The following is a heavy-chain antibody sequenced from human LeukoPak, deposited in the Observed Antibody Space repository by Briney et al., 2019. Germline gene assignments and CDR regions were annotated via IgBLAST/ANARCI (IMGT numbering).Heavy chain of an antibody. CDR2: ISYDGSNK. CDR1: GFTFSSYA. D-gene: IGHD3-10*01. J-gene: IGHJ4*02. V-gene: IGHV3-30-3*01. CDR3: AKVTGYYYGSGDFDY. Sequence: PGRSLRLSCAASGFTFSSYAMHWVRQAPGKGLEWVAVISYDGSNKYYADSVKGRFTISRDNSKNTLYLQMNSLRAEDTAVYYCAKVTGYYYGSGDFDYWGQGTLVTVSS.